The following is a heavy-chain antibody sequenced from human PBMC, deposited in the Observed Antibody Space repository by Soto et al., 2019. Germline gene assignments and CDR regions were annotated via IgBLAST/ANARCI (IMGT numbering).Heavy chain of an antibody. J-gene: IGHJ4*02. CDR1: GFSFDDYA. V-gene: IGHV3-9*01. D-gene: IGHD3-9*01. CDR3: AKDGDYDILTGHGAPIDY. Sequence: GGSLRLSCAASGFSFDDYAMHWVRQAPGKGLEWVSGISWNSGNIDYADSVKGRFTISRDNAKNSLYLQMNSLRTEDTALYYCAKDGDYDILTGHGAPIDYWGQGTLVTVSS. CDR2: ISWNSGNI.